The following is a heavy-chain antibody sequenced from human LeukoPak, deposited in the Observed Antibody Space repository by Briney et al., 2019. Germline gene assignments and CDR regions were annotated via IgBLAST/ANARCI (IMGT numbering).Heavy chain of an antibody. D-gene: IGHD2-2*01. CDR2: IKQDGSEK. CDR1: GYTFSSYW. Sequence: GGSLRLSCAGSGYTFSSYWMSWVRQAPGKGLEWVDNIKQDGSEKYYVDSVKGRFSISRDNAKNSLYLQMNSLRAEDTAVYYCAGGLGYCSSTSCYGQDVIWGQRTMVTISS. V-gene: IGHV3-7*01. J-gene: IGHJ3*02. CDR3: AGGLGYCSSTSCYGQDVI.